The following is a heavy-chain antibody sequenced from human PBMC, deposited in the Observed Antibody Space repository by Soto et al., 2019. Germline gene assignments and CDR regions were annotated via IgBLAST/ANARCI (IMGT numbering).Heavy chain of an antibody. V-gene: IGHV3-48*03. CDR1: GFTFSSYE. D-gene: IGHD7-27*01. Sequence: SGGSLRLSCAASGFTFSSYEMNWVRQAPGKGLEWVSYISSSGSTIYYADSVKGRFTISRDNAKNSLYLQMNSLRAEDTAVYYCARDRRDELGISAFDIWGQGTMVTVSS. CDR2: ISSSGSTI. J-gene: IGHJ3*02. CDR3: ARDRRDELGISAFDI.